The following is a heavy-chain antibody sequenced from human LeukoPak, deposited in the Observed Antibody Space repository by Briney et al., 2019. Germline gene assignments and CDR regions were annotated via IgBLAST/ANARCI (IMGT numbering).Heavy chain of an antibody. J-gene: IGHJ6*02. CDR2: ITVSGSST. Sequence: GGSLRLSCVVSGFTFSSYAMNWVRQAPGKGLEWVSGITVSGSSTYYTDSVKGRFTISRDNSKNTLFMQMNSLRDEDTALYYCAKYVGQSGSNNYGLDVWGQGTAVIV. CDR3: AKYVGQSGSNNYGLDV. V-gene: IGHV3-23*01. CDR1: GFTFSSYA. D-gene: IGHD1-26*01.